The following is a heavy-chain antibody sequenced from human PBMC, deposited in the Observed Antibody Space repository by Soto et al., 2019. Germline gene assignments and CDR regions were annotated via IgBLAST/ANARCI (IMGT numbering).Heavy chain of an antibody. J-gene: IGHJ6*02. Sequence: GASVKVSCKASGYTFTRSGISWVRQAPGQGLEWMGWISTYNGDTNYAQTFQGRVTMATDTSTSTVHMEVRSLRSDDTAVYYCAREGVAPYYYYGIDVWGQGTPVTVSS. CDR2: ISTYNGDT. CDR3: AREGVAPYYYYGIDV. D-gene: IGHD5-12*01. CDR1: GYTFTRSG. V-gene: IGHV1-18*01.